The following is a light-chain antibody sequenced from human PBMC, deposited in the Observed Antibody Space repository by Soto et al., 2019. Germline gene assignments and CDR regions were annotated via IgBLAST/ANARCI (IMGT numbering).Light chain of an antibody. V-gene: IGKV3-20*01. CDR1: QSVSSY. Sequence: EIVLTQSPGTLSLSPGERATLSCRASQSVSSYLAWYQQKPGQAPRLLIYGASSRATGIPDRFSGSGSGTAFTLTISRLEPEDCAVYYCQQYGRPSRTFGQGTKVEIK. J-gene: IGKJ1*01. CDR3: QQYGRPSRT. CDR2: GAS.